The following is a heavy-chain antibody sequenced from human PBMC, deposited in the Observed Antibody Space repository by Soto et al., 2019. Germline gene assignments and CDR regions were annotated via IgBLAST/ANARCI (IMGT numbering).Heavy chain of an antibody. Sequence: EVQLLESGGGLVQPGGSLRLSCAASGFTFSSYAMSWVRQAPGKGLEWVSAISGSGGSTYYADSVKGRFTISRHNSKNTMYLQMNSLRAKDTAVYYCPKVETTVTSYFDYWGQGTLVTVSS. CDR1: GFTFSSYA. CDR3: PKVETTVTSYFDY. D-gene: IGHD4-17*01. J-gene: IGHJ4*02. V-gene: IGHV3-23*01. CDR2: ISGSGGST.